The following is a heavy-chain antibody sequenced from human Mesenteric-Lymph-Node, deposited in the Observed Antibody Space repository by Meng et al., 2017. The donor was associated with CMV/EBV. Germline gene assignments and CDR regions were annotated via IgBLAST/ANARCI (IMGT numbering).Heavy chain of an antibody. CDR2: MYYSGST. D-gene: IGHD3-10*01. CDR3: ARRNFPGRAFFGESFDY. V-gene: IGHV4-39*01. Sequence: SETLSLTCSVSGGFITSRSYFWGWLRQPPGKGLEWIGSMYYSGSTYYNPSLKSRVTISVDTSKNQISLKLSSVTAADTAVYYCARRNFPGRAFFGESFDYWGQGTLVTVSS. CDR1: GGFITSRSYF. J-gene: IGHJ4*02.